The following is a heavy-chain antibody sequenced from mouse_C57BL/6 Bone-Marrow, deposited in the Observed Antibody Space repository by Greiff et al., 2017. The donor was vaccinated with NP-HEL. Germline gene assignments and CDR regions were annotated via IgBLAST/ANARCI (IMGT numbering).Heavy chain of an antibody. J-gene: IGHJ4*01. D-gene: IGHD1-1*01. CDR3: AKGPPLYYYGSSHYAMDY. V-gene: IGHV2-5*01. CDR1: GFSLTSYG. CDR2: IWRGGST. Sequence: QVQLKESGPGLVQPSQSLSITCTVSGFSLTSYGVHWVRQSPGKGLEWLGVIWRGGSTDYNAAFMSRLSITKDNSKSQVFFKMNSLQADDTAIYYCAKGPPLYYYGSSHYAMDYWGQGTSVTVSS.